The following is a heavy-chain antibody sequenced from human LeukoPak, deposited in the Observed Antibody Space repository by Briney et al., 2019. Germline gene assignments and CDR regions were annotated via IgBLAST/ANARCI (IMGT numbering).Heavy chain of an antibody. V-gene: IGHV5-51*01. J-gene: IGHJ6*02. CDR1: GYSFTSYW. Sequence: GESLKISCKGSGYSFTSYWIGWVRQMPGKGLEWMGIIYPGDSDTRYSPSFQGQVTISADKSISTAYLQWSSLKASDTAMYYCARTYDSSLLYYYGMDVWGQGTTVTVSS. CDR3: ARTYDSSLLYYYGMDV. D-gene: IGHD3-22*01. CDR2: IYPGDSDT.